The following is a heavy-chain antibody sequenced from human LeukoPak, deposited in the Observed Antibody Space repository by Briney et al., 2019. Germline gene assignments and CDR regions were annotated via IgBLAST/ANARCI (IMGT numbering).Heavy chain of an antibody. Sequence: SETLSLTCIVSGGSISSTSYYWGWIRQPPGKGLEWIGNIFYSGSTYCNPSLKSRVTISVDTSKNQFSLKLSSVTAADTAVYYCARQLKPREFDYWGQGTLVTVSS. D-gene: IGHD1-14*01. CDR1: GGSISSTSYY. CDR3: ARQLKPREFDY. CDR2: IFYSGST. V-gene: IGHV4-39*01. J-gene: IGHJ4*02.